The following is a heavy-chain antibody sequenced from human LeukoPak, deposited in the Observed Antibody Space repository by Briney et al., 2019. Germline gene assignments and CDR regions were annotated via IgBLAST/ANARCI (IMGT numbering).Heavy chain of an antibody. V-gene: IGHV3-21*01. CDR2: ISSSSHYM. CDR3: ARDSSSSRGGIIDY. D-gene: IGHD6-6*01. CDR1: GFTFSSYS. Sequence: GGSLRLSCAASGFTFSSYSMNWVRQAPGKGLEWVSFISSSSHYMYFADSVKGRFTISRDNAENSLYLQMDSLRAEDTAVYYCARDSSSSRGGIIDYWGQGTLVTVSP. J-gene: IGHJ4*02.